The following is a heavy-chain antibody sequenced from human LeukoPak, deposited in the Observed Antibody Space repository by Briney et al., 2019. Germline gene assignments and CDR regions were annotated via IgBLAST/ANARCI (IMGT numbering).Heavy chain of an antibody. D-gene: IGHD2-2*01. V-gene: IGHV3-30*02. CDR1: GFTFSSYG. Sequence: GGSLRLSCAASGFTFSSYGMHWVRQAPGKGLEWVAFIRYDGSNKYYADSVKGRFTISRDNSKNTLYLQMNSLRAEDTAVYYCAKDKGLVVPAASRTPDYGGQGTLVTVSS. J-gene: IGHJ4*02. CDR3: AKDKGLVVPAASRTPDY. CDR2: IRYDGSNK.